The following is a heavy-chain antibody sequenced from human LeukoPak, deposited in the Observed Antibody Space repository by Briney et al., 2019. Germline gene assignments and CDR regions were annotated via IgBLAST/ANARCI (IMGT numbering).Heavy chain of an antibody. CDR1: GGSFSGYY. CDR3: ARGRPHKRAAGRVIDY. CDR2: INHSGST. J-gene: IGHJ4*02. Sequence: SETLSLTCAVYGGSFSGYYWSWIRQPPGKGLEWIGEINHSGSTNYNPSLKSRVTISVDTSKNQFSLKLSSVTAADTAVYYCARGRPHKRAAGRVIDYWGQGTLVTVSS. D-gene: IGHD6-13*01. V-gene: IGHV4-34*01.